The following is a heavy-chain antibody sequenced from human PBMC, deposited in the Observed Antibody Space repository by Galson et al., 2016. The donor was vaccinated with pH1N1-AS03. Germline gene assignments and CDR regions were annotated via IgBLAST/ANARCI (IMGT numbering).Heavy chain of an antibody. CDR2: ISTYNGNT. V-gene: IGHV1-18*01. CDR3: ARHPYNSSPLYYYFYYMDV. J-gene: IGHJ6*03. Sequence: SVKVSCKASDYTFTNYGVSWVRQAPGQGLEWMGWISTYNGNTNYAQKFQGRVTMTTDTSTSTAYMELRSLRSDDTAVYYCARHPYNSSPLYYYFYYMDVWGKGTTVTVSS. D-gene: IGHD6-13*01. CDR1: DYTFTNYG.